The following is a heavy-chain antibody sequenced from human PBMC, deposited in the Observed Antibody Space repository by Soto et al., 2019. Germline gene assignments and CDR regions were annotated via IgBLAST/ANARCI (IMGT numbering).Heavy chain of an antibody. D-gene: IGHD5-18*01. V-gene: IGHV4-38-2*01. CDR3: ARGESGYSYGREPCDGMDV. J-gene: IGHJ6*02. CDR2: IYHSGTT. CDR1: GDFISSGYY. Sequence: SDTLSLTCAVSGDFISSGYYWALIRHPPGKGLEWIGSIYHSGTTYYTPSLTSRVTISVDTSKNQFSLTLSSVTAADSAVYYCARGESGYSYGREPCDGMDVWGPRTTVTVSS.